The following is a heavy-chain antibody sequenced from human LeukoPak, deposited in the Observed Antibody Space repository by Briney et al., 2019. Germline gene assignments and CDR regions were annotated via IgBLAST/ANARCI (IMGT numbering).Heavy chain of an antibody. Sequence: PGRPLRLSCAASGFTFSSYAMHWVRQAPGKGLEWVAVISYDGSNKYYADSVKGRFTISRDNSKNTLYLQMNSLRAEDTAVYYCARAQGSSSXGDFDYWGQGTLVTVSS. V-gene: IGHV3-30-3*01. J-gene: IGHJ4*02. CDR2: ISYDGSNK. CDR1: GFTFSSYA. D-gene: IGHD6-6*01. CDR3: ARAQGSSSXGDFDY.